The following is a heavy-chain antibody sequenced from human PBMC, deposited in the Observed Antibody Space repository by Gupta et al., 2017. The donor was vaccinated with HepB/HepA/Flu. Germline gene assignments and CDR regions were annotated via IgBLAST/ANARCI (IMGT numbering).Heavy chain of an antibody. J-gene: IGHJ6*03. CDR2: IKSDGTIT. Sequence: EVQLVESGGGLVQPGGSLRLSCGAFDFTFSSFWMHWVRQAPGKGFVWVSRIKSDGTITTYADSVKGRFTVSRDNAKNMLYLQLNSLRAEDTAVYYCARGSKYDFWSSDYYYDYMDVWGKGTTVTVSS. CDR1: DFTFSSFW. CDR3: ARGSKYDFWSSDYYYDYMDV. D-gene: IGHD3-3*01. V-gene: IGHV3-74*01.